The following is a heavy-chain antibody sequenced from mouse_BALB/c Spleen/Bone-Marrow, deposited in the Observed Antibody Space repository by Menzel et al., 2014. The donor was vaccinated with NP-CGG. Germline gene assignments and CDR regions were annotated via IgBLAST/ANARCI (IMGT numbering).Heavy chain of an antibody. Sequence: EVKLVESGGGLVQPGGSRKLSCAASGFTFSRFGMHWVRQAPEKGLEWVAFISSGSSSIYYTDTVKGGFTISRDNPKNTLFLQMTSLRSEDTAMYYCGRGDYWGQGTTLTVSS. CDR2: ISSGSSSI. CDR3: GRGDY. V-gene: IGHV5-17*02. CDR1: GFTFSRFG. J-gene: IGHJ2*01.